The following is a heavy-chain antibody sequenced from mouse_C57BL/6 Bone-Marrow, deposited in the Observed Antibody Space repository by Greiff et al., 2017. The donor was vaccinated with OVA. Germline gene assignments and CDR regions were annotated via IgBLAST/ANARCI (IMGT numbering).Heavy chain of an antibody. CDR2: IYPGDGDT. CDR1: GYAFSSYW. D-gene: IGHD2-4*01. Sequence: VQRVESGAELVKPGASVKISCKASGYAFSSYWMNWVKQRPGKGLEWIGQIYPGDGDTNYNGKFKGKATLTADKSSSTAYMQLSSLTSEDSAVYFCARRAYDYDQAWFAYWGQGTLVTVSA. V-gene: IGHV1-80*01. J-gene: IGHJ3*01. CDR3: ARRAYDYDQAWFAY.